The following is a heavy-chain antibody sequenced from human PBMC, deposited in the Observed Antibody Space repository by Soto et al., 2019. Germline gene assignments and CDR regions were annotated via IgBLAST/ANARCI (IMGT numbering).Heavy chain of an antibody. CDR2: IYTSGST. D-gene: IGHD4-4*01. V-gene: IGHV4-4*07. CDR3: ARVTTVTTTDLYYYYGMDV. J-gene: IGHJ6*02. Sequence: QVQLQESGPGLVKPSETLSLTCTVSGGSISSYYWRWIRQPAGKGLAWIGRIYTSGSTNYNPSLKSRVTMSVDTSKNQFSLKLSSVTAADTAVYYCARVTTVTTTDLYYYYGMDVWGQGTTVTVSS. CDR1: GGSISSYY.